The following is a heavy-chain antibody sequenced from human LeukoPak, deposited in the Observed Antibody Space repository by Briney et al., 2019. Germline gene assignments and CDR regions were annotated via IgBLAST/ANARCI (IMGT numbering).Heavy chain of an antibody. D-gene: IGHD3-10*01. CDR1: GYTFTSYD. CDR2: MIPNSGNT. CDR3: ARDSGEVPDY. J-gene: IGHJ4*02. Sequence: ASVKVSCKVSGYTFTSYDIHWLRQVAGQGLEWMGWMIPNSGNTAYAQKFQGRVTMTRNTSISTAYMELDRLRFDDTAVYYCARDSGEVPDYWGQGTLVTVSS. V-gene: IGHV1-8*01.